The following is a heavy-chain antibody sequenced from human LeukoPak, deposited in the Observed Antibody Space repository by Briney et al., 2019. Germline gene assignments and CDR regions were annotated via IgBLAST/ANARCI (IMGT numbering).Heavy chain of an antibody. Sequence: PGGSLRLPCAASGFTFSSYSVNWVRQAPGKGLEWVSSISSSGSYIYYADSVKGRFTISRDNAKNSLYLQMNSLRAEDTAVYYCAREREPGYLTGGQGTLVTVSS. D-gene: IGHD1-14*01. CDR3: AREREPGYLT. CDR2: ISSSGSYI. CDR1: GFTFSSYS. V-gene: IGHV3-21*01. J-gene: IGHJ4*02.